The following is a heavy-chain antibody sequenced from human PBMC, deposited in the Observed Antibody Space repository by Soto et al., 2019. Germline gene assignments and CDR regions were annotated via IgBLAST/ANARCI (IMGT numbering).Heavy chain of an antibody. CDR2: IWHDGNNK. CDR3: ARGTGYYYYGMDV. J-gene: IGHJ6*02. CDR1: GFTFNTYG. V-gene: IGHV3-33*01. Sequence: QVQLVESGGGVVQPGRSLRLSCAASGFTFNTYGMHWVRQAPGKGLEWVALIWHDGNNKYYADSVRGRFTISRDNSKKKLYLQMNSLRAEDTAVYSCARGTGYYYYGMDVWGQGTTVTVSS. D-gene: IGHD4-17*01.